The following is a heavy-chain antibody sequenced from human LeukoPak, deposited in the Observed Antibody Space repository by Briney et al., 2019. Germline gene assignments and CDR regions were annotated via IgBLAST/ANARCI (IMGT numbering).Heavy chain of an antibody. Sequence: GGSLRLSCAASGFTFFNYAMTWVRQAPGEGLEWVSSISASGESTYYADSVKGRFTISRDNSKNTLYLHMNSLRAEDTAIYYCAKDALRLCSSTSCYLWGQGTLVTVSS. V-gene: IGHV3-23*01. D-gene: IGHD2-2*01. CDR2: ISASGEST. CDR3: AKDALRLCSSTSCYL. J-gene: IGHJ4*02. CDR1: GFTFFNYA.